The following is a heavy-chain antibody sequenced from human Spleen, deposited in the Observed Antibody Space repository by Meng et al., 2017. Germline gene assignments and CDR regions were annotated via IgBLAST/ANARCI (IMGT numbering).Heavy chain of an antibody. D-gene: IGHD3-22*01. Sequence: LQDSCPGLVRPSETLSLSLTVLGDSVSTDRHYWSWIRQPPGKGLEWIGYIYNSGSTNYNPSLRSRVTISVDTSKNQFSLKLTSVTAADTAVYYCARSNYYDSSGYYYWYFDLWGRGTLVTVSS. CDR3: ARSNYYDSSGYYYWYFDL. V-gene: IGHV4-61*01. J-gene: IGHJ2*01. CDR1: GDSVSTDRHY. CDR2: IYNSGST.